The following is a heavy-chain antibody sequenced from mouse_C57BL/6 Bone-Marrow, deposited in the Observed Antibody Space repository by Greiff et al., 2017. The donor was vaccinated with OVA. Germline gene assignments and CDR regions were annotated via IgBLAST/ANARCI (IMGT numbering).Heavy chain of an antibody. D-gene: IGHD2-4*01. Sequence: QVQLQQPGAELVKPGASVKMSCKASGYTFTSYWITWVKQRPGQGLEWIGDIYPGSGSTNYNEKFKSKATLTVDTSSSTAYMQLSSLTSEDSAVYYCGGDYDEGAAWFAYWGQGTLVTVSA. CDR2: IYPGSGST. J-gene: IGHJ3*01. V-gene: IGHV1-55*01. CDR1: GYTFTSYW. CDR3: GGDYDEGAAWFAY.